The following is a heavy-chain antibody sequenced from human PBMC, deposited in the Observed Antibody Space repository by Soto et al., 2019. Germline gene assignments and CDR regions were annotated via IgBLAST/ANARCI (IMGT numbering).Heavy chain of an antibody. CDR2: INPNSGGT. D-gene: IGHD2-15*01. J-gene: IGHJ6*02. CDR3: ARDYCSGGSCYGDYYYYGMDV. Sequence: ASVKVSCKASGYTFTSYGISWVRQAPGQGLEWMGWINPNSGGTNYAQKFQGWVTMTRDTSISTAYMELSRLRSDDTAVYYCARDYCSGGSCYGDYYYYGMDVWGQGTTVTVSS. CDR1: GYTFTSYG. V-gene: IGHV1-2*04.